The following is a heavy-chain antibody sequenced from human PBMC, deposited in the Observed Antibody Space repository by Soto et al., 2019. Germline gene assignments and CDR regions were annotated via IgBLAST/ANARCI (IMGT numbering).Heavy chain of an antibody. D-gene: IGHD4-4*01. CDR2: ISGSGSTI. J-gene: IGHJ5*02. Sequence: QVQLVESGGGLVKPGGSLRLTCGGSGFTFSDAYLSWIRQGPGKGLEWLAYISGSGSTIYYADSVKGRFTISRDNAKKSLFLQMNSLSGDDTAVYYCARDPSTINKLIGVWFDPWGQGTLVTVSS. CDR1: GFTFSDAY. CDR3: ARDPSTINKLIGVWFDP. V-gene: IGHV3-11*01.